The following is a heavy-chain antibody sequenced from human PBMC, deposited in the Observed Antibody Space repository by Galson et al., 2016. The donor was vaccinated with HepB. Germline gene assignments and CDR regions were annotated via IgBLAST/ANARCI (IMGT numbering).Heavy chain of an antibody. J-gene: IGHJ3*02. Sequence: CAISGDSVSNNSAAWNWIRQSPSRGLEWLGRTYYRSKWFNDYAVSVMGRITINPDTSKNQVSLQLNSVTPDDTAMYFCAREADMGRESTTYDVFDIWGRGTMVTVSS. CDR2: TYYRSKWFN. CDR3: AREADMGRESTTYDVFDI. V-gene: IGHV6-1*01. D-gene: IGHD3-10*01. CDR1: GDSVSNNSAA.